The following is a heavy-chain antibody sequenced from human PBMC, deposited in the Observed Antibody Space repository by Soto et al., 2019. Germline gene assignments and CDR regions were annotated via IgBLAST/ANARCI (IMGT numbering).Heavy chain of an antibody. CDR3: ARIGRMVRGVIIY. V-gene: IGHV1-3*01. CDR1: GYTFTSYA. Sequence: ASVKVSCKASGYTFTSYAMHWVRQAPGQRLEWMGCINAGNGNTKYSQKFQGRVTITRDTSASTAYMELSSLRSEDTAVYYCARIGRMVRGVIIYWGQGTLVTVSS. J-gene: IGHJ4*02. CDR2: INAGNGNT. D-gene: IGHD3-10*01.